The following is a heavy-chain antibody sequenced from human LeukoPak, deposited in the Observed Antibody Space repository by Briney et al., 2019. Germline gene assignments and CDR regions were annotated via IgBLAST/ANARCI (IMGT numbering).Heavy chain of an antibody. J-gene: IGHJ4*02. V-gene: IGHV4-59*01. CDR1: GGSISSYY. D-gene: IGHD3-3*01. Sequence: SETLSLTCTVSGGSISSYYWSWIRQPPGKGLEWIGYIYYSGSTNYNPSLKSRVTISVDTSKNQFSLKLSSVTAADTAVYYCARGKTIFGVATGNDYWGQGTLVTVSS. CDR2: IYYSGST. CDR3: ARGKTIFGVATGNDY.